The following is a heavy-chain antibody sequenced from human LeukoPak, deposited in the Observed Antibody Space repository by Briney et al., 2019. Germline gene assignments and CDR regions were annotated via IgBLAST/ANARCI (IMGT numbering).Heavy chain of an antibody. CDR1: GFTFTDYA. D-gene: IGHD3-9*01. CDR2: ISSDGNTQ. CDR3: VRDLTSGARFDF. V-gene: IGHV3-30*04. Sequence: GGSLRLSCVASGFTFTDYAFNWVRQTPGKGMEWVAIISSDGNTQSYAGPLKGRFTISRDNFRDTVFLELTTLRPEDTGLYYCVRDLTSGARFDFWGPGTLVTVSS. J-gene: IGHJ4*01.